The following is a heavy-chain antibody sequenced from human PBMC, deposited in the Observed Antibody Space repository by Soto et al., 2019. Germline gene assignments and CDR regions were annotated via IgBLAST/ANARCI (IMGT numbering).Heavy chain of an antibody. CDR1: GFTFSSYG. CDR2: IWYDGSNK. CDR3: ARGQNWNYGGEFYFDY. D-gene: IGHD1-7*01. V-gene: IGHV3-33*01. Sequence: QVQLVESGGGVVQPGRSLRLSCAASGFTFSSYGMHWVRQAPGKGLEWVAVIWYDGSNKYYADSVKGRFTISRDNSKNTLYLQMNSLRAEDTAVYYCARGQNWNYGGEFYFDYWGQGTLVTVSS. J-gene: IGHJ4*02.